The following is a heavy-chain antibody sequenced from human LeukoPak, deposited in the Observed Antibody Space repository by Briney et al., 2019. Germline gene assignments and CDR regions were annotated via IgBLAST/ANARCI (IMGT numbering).Heavy chain of an antibody. CDR2: VHLDGRT. D-gene: IGHD3-3*01. J-gene: IGHJ4*02. V-gene: IGHV4-4*02. Sequence: SGTLSLTCGVSGVSVINTNRWTWVRQPPGKGLEWIGEVHLDGRTNYNPSLESRLTMSVDVSENQVSLKLTSVTAADTAVYYCAREGGFYRPLDHSGQGTLVTVSS. CDR3: AREGGFYRPLDH. CDR1: GVSVINTNR.